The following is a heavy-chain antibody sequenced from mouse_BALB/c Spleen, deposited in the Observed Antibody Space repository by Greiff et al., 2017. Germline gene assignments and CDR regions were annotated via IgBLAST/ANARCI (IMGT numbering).Heavy chain of an antibody. V-gene: IGHV14-4*02. CDR1: GFNIKDYY. Sequence: EVQLQQSGAELVRPGASVKLSCTASGFNIKDYYMHWVKQRPEQGLEWIGWIDPENGDTEYAPKFQGKATMTADTSSNTAYLQLSSLTSEDTAVYYCNAITTVVAYYAMDYWGQGTSVTVSS. CDR3: NAITTVVAYYAMDY. CDR2: IDPENGDT. D-gene: IGHD1-1*01. J-gene: IGHJ4*01.